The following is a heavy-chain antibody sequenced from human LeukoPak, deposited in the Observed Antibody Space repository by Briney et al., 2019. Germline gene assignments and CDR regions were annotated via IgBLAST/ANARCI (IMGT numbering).Heavy chain of an antibody. D-gene: IGHD1-14*01. CDR2: INPSGGST. V-gene: IGHV1-46*01. Sequence: ASVKVSCKASGYTFTSYYMHWVRQAPGQGLEWMGIINPSGGSTSYAQKFQGRVTMTRDMSTSTVYMELSSLRSEDTAVYYCARDLKRAHHRPLLGYWGQGTLVTVSS. J-gene: IGHJ4*02. CDR1: GYTFTSYY. CDR3: ARDLKRAHHRPLLGY.